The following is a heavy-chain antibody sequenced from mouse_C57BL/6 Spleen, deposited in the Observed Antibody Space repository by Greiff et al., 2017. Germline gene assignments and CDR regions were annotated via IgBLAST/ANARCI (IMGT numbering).Heavy chain of an antibody. J-gene: IGHJ2*01. CDR3: AREGYGSSYDY. CDR2: ISYDGSN. V-gene: IGHV3-6*01. D-gene: IGHD1-1*01. CDR1: GYSITSGYY. Sequence: EVKLQESGPGLVKPSQSLSLTCSVTGYSITSGYYWNWIRQFPGNKLEWMGYISYDGSNNYNPSLKNLISITRNTSKNQFFLKLNSVTTEDTATYYCAREGYGSSYDYWGQGTTLTVSS.